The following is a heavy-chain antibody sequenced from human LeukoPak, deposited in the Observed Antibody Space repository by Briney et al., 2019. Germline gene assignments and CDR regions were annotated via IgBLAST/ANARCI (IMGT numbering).Heavy chain of an antibody. CDR2: IIPIFGTA. CDR3: ARDKDSGSWYMNAFDI. D-gene: IGHD6-13*01. J-gene: IGHJ3*02. CDR1: GGTFSSYA. V-gene: IGHV1-69*13. Sequence: SVKVSCKASGGTFSSYAISWVRQAPGQGLEWMGGIIPIFGTANYAQKFQGRVTITADESTSTAYMELSSLRSEDTAVYYCARDKDSGSWYMNAFDIWGQGTMVTVSS.